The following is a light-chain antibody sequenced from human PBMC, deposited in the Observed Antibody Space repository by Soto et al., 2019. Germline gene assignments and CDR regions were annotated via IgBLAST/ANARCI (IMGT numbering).Light chain of an antibody. V-gene: IGKV1-9*01. CDR2: GAS. J-gene: IGKJ4*01. CDR3: QQFNPYPLT. Sequence: DIPLTQSPSFLSASVGDRVTISCRASQGISDYLAWYQQKPGKAPKLLIYGASTLQSGVPSRFSGSASGTEFTLTISSLQPEDFATYFCQQFNPYPLTFGGGTKLEIK. CDR1: QGISDY.